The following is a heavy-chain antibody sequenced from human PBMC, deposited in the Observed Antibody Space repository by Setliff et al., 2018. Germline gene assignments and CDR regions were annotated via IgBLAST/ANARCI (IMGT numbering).Heavy chain of an antibody. J-gene: IGHJ6*03. D-gene: IGHD3-22*01. CDR3: VREGVDSRSSTDYRYYMDV. Sequence: SVKVSCKASGGTFSSYGVSWVRQAPEQGLEWMGGINPIFGTANYAQKFQGRLTVTTDESTNTAYMELSSLSSEDTAVYYCVREGVDSRSSTDYRYYMDVWGKGTTVTVSS. V-gene: IGHV1-69*05. CDR1: GGTFSSYG. CDR2: INPIFGTA.